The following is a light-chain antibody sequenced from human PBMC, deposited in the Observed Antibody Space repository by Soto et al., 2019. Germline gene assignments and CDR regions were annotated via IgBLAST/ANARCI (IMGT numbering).Light chain of an antibody. CDR3: MQSQQSPPT. J-gene: IGKJ1*01. V-gene: IGKV2-28*01. CDR2: FGS. Sequence: DIVMTQSPLSLPVTPGEPASISCSSSQSLLQSNGYNYLDWYLQKPGQSPQLLIYFGSYRASGVPDRFSDSGSSTDFTQKIRRGEAEDVGVYYGMQSQQSPPTFRRGTKVEI. CDR1: QSLLQSNGYNY.